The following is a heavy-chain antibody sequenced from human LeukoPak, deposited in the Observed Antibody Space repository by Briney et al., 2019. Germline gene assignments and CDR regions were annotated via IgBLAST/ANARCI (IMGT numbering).Heavy chain of an antibody. CDR3: AREGTMVRGVIINWFDP. J-gene: IGHJ5*02. D-gene: IGHD3-10*01. CDR1: GGSFSGYY. V-gene: IGHV4-34*01. CDR2: INHSGST. Sequence: SETLSLTCAVYGGSFSGYYWSWIRQPPGEGLEWIGEINHSGSTNYNPSLKSRVTISVDTSKNQFSLKLSSVTAADTAVYYCAREGTMVRGVIINWFDPWGQGTLVTVSS.